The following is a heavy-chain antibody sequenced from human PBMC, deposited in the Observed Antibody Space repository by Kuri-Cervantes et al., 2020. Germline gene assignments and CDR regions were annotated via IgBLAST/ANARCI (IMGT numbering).Heavy chain of an antibody. CDR2: VSSSSSTI. CDR1: GFTFSSYS. Sequence: LSLTCAASGFTFSSYSMNWVRQAPGKGLEWVSYVSSSSSTIYYADSVKGRFTISRDNAKDSLYLQMNSLRAEDTAVYYCARLVVYCGGDCFSYMDVWGKGTTVTVSS. CDR3: ARLVVYCGGDCFSYMDV. J-gene: IGHJ6*03. V-gene: IGHV3-48*01. D-gene: IGHD2-21*02.